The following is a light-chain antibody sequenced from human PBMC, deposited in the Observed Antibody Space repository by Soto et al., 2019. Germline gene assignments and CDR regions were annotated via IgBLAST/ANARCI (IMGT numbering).Light chain of an antibody. Sequence: QSVLTQPASVSGSPGQSITISCTGTNSDVGGYNYVSWYQQHPGKAPELMIYEVSHRPSGVSNRFSGSKSDNTASLTISGLQAEDEADYYCSSYTSISTLYVFGTGTNV. V-gene: IGLV2-14*01. CDR2: EVS. CDR3: SSYTSISTLYV. J-gene: IGLJ1*01. CDR1: NSDVGGYNY.